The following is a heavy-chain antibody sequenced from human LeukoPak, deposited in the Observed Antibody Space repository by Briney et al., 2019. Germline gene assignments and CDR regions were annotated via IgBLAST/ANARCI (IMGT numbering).Heavy chain of an antibody. J-gene: IGHJ4*02. CDR3: ARVRKGYDYVWGSRDYYLDY. D-gene: IGHD3-16*01. CDR2: IWYDGSNK. Sequence: GGSLRLSCAASGFTFSSYGMHWVRQARGKGLEWVAVIWYDGSNKYYADSVKGRFTISRDNAKNSLYLQMNSLRGEDTAVYYCARVRKGYDYVWGSRDYYLDYWGQGTLVTVSS. V-gene: IGHV3-33*01. CDR1: GFTFSSYG.